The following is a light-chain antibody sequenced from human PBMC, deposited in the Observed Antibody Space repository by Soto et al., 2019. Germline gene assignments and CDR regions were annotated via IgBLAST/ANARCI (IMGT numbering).Light chain of an antibody. J-gene: IGKJ3*01. Sequence: EIVLTQSPGTLSLSPGERATLSCRASQSVSISSLAWYQQKPGQAPRLLIYSASSRATGIPDRFSGSGSGTDFTLTISRLEPEDFAVYYCQQYGSSPLFTFGPGTKVDIK. CDR2: SAS. CDR3: QQYGSSPLFT. CDR1: QSVSISS. V-gene: IGKV3-20*01.